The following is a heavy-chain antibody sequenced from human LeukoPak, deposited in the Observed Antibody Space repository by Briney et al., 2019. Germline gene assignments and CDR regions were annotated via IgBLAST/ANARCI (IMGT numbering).Heavy chain of an antibody. V-gene: IGHV1-18*04. CDR2: ISAYNGDT. Sequence: ASVKVSCKASGYTFTGYYMHWVRQAPGQGLEWMGWISAYNGDTNYAQRLQGRVTMTTDTSTSTAYMELRSLRSDDTAVYYCARILYYDSSGPPDYWGQGTLVTVSS. D-gene: IGHD3-22*01. CDR3: ARILYYDSSGPPDY. J-gene: IGHJ4*02. CDR1: GYTFTGYY.